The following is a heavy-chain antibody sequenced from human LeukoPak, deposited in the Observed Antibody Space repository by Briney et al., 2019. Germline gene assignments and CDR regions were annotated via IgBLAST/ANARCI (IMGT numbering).Heavy chain of an antibody. D-gene: IGHD1-7*01. J-gene: IGHJ4*02. CDR2: IRYDGTEK. CDR3: AKRPVIDPKSITGTEWTLDS. CDR1: GFSFSDYG. V-gene: IGHV3-30*02. Sequence: GGSLRLSCAASGFSFSDYGMHWVRQAPGKGLDWVAFIRYDGTEKYYADSVKGRFTISRDNSKNTLYLQMNSLRVEDTAVYYCAKRPVIDPKSITGTEWTLDSWGQGTLVTVSS.